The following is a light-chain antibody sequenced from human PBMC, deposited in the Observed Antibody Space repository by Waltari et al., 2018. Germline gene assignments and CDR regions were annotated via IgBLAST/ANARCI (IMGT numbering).Light chain of an antibody. CDR2: AAF. V-gene: IGKV1-39*01. J-gene: IGKJ4*01. CDR3: LQSYTTPLT. CDR1: QSINNS. Sequence: DIQMTQSPSSLSASVGDRVTITCRASQSINNSLNWYQQKPGKAPKLLIYAAFSLQRGVPSRFSGSASGTYFTLTISSLQPEDFATYYCLQSYTTPLTFGGGTNVEIK.